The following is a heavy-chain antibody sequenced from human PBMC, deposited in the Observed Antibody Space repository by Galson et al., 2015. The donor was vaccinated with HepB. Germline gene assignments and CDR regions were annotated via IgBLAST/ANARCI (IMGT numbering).Heavy chain of an antibody. J-gene: IGHJ3*02. CDR1: GYSLTSSD. Sequence: PVKVSCQGSGYSLTSSDLHWVRQAPGQRLEWMGRINTGNSNTKHSQKFPGRATTTRDTSASTAYIELSSLRSEDTAVYYCSSNYGNAFNIWGQGTMVTVSS. V-gene: IGHV1-3*04. CDR3: SSNYGNAFNI. CDR2: INTGNSNT. D-gene: IGHD3-10*01.